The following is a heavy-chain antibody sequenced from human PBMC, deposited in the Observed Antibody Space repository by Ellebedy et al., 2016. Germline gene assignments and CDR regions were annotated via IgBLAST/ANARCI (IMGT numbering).Heavy chain of an antibody. V-gene: IGHV3-33*08. CDR1: GFTFSSYG. D-gene: IGHD2-2*02. J-gene: IGHJ4*02. CDR2: IWYDGSNK. CDR3: ARNRYCSSTSCYTCLDY. Sequence: GESLKISXAASGFTFSSYGMHWVRQAPGKGLEWVAVIWYDGSNKYYADSVKGRFTISRDNSKNTLYLQMNSLRAEDTAVYYCARNRYCSSTSCYTCLDYWGQGTLVTVSS.